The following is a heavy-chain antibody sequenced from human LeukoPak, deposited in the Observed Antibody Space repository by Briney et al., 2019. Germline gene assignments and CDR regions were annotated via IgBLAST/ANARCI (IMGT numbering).Heavy chain of an antibody. V-gene: IGHV1-69*13. CDR1: GGTFSSYA. CDR2: IIPIFGTA. D-gene: IGHD3-10*01. CDR3: ARVLDGSGNPGAFDI. Sequence: ASVKVSCKAPGGTFSSYAISWVRQAPGQGLEWMGGIIPIFGTANYAQKFQGRVTITADESTSTAYMELSSLRSEDTAVYYCARVLDGSGNPGAFDIWGQGTMVTVSS. J-gene: IGHJ3*02.